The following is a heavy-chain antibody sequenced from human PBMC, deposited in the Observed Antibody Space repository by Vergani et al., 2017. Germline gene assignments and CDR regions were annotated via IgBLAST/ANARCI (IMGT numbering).Heavy chain of an antibody. V-gene: IGHV4-34*01. D-gene: IGHD3-10*01. J-gene: IGHJ3*02. CDR3: ARGLRRIWFGELSHAFDI. CDR2: INHSGST. CDR1: GGSFSGYY. Sequence: QVQLQESGPGLVKPSETLSLTCAVYGGSFSGYYWSWIRPPPGKGLEWIGEINHSGSTNYNPSLKSRVTISVDTSKNQFSLKLSSVTAADTAVYYCARGLRRIWFGELSHAFDIWGQGTMVTVSS.